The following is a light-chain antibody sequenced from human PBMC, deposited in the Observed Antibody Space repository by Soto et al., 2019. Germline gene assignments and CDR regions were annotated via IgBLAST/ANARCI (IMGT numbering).Light chain of an antibody. Sequence: DIHLTQSPSFLSASVGDRVTITCRPSQAVPNNMAWYQQKPGKAPKLLIYAASTLQSGVPSRFSGSGSGTEFTLTISSLQPEDFATYYCQQLNSYPDTFGQGTRLEIK. J-gene: IGKJ5*01. CDR3: QQLNSYPDT. CDR1: QAVPNN. CDR2: AAS. V-gene: IGKV1-9*01.